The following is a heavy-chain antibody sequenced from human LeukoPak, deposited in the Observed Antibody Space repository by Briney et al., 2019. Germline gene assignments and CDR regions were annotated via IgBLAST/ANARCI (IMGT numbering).Heavy chain of an antibody. CDR2: IYTTGST. V-gene: IGHV4-4*08. CDR1: GGSISNYY. CDR3: ARVLYNYGPHYFDF. Sequence: PETLSLTCTVPGGSISNYYWSWIRQAPGKGLEWIGHIYTTGSTNYNPSLKSRVTISVDTSKNQFSLKLSSVTAADTAVYYCARVLYNYGPHYFDFWGQGTLVTVSS. J-gene: IGHJ4*02. D-gene: IGHD5-18*01.